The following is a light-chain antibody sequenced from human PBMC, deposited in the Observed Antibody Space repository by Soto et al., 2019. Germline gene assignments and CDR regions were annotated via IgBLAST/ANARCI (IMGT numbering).Light chain of an antibody. J-gene: IGLJ2*01. V-gene: IGLV1-40*01. CDR1: SSNIGAGYD. CDR2: GNS. CDR3: QSYDSSLSVV. Sequence: QSVLTQPPSVSGAPGQRVTISCTGSSSNIGAGYDVHWYQQLPGIAPKFLIYGNSNRPSGVPDRFSGSKSGTSASLAITGLQAEDEADYYCQSYDSSLSVVFGGGTKVT.